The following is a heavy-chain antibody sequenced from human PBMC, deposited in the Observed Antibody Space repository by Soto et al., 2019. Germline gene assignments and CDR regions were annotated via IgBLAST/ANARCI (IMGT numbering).Heavy chain of an antibody. CDR3: AGPGWRGV. J-gene: IGHJ4*02. Sequence: SETLSLTCTVSGGPINSNYWSWIRQPPGKGLEWIGYIYYSGSTNYNPSLKSRVTISVDTSRSQFSLNLSSVTAADTAVYYCAGPGWRGVWGQGALVTVSS. CDR1: GGPINSNY. D-gene: IGHD3-16*01. CDR2: IYYSGST. V-gene: IGHV4-59*01.